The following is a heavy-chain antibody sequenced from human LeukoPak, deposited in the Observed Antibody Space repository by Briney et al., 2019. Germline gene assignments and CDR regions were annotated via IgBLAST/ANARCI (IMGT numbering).Heavy chain of an antibody. CDR1: GFTLSSYS. CDR2: ISSSSTYL. Sequence: GGSLRLSCAASGFTLSSYSMNWVRQAPGKGLEWVSSISSSSTYLDYADSLKGRFTISRDNAKNSLYLQMNSRRAEDTAVYYCARRSYCGGDCYGSDAFDIWGQGTMVTVSS. J-gene: IGHJ3*02. D-gene: IGHD2-21*02. V-gene: IGHV3-21*01. CDR3: ARRSYCGGDCYGSDAFDI.